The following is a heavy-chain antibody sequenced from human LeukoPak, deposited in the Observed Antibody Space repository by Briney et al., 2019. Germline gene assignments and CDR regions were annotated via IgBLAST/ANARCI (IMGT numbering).Heavy chain of an antibody. CDR3: ARDAVDTANAV. V-gene: IGHV3-74*01. J-gene: IGHJ6*02. D-gene: IGHD5-18*01. CDR1: GFTFTTYW. Sequence: GGSLRLSCAASGFTFTTYWMHWVRQAPGKGLVWVSHINSGGSITSYADSVKGRFTISRDNAKNTLYLQMNSLRAEDTAVYYCARDAVDTANAVWGQGTTVTVSS. CDR2: INSGGSIT.